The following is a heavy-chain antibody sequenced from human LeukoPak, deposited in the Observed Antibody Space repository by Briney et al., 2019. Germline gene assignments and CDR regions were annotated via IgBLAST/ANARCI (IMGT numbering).Heavy chain of an antibody. Sequence: SETLSLTCTVSGRSISSYYWSWIRQPPGKGLEWIGYIYYSGSTNYNPSLKSRVTISVDTSKNQFSLKLSSVTAADTAVYYCARKPLDSSGYGLWGQGTLVTVSS. CDR2: IYYSGST. CDR3: ARKPLDSSGYGL. J-gene: IGHJ4*02. V-gene: IGHV4-59*01. D-gene: IGHD3-22*01. CDR1: GRSISSYY.